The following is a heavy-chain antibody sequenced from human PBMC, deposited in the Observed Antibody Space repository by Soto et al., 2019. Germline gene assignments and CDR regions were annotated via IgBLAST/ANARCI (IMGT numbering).Heavy chain of an antibody. Sequence: EVQLVESGGGLVQPGGSLRLSCAASGFTLSSYWMSWVRQAPGKGLEWVANINQDGSAKYYVDSVKGRFTMSRDNAENSLFLHMDSLRAEDTAVYYCARAPYSSAWYRFDYWGQGTLVTVSS. J-gene: IGHJ4*02. CDR1: GFTLSSYW. D-gene: IGHD6-19*01. CDR3: ARAPYSSAWYRFDY. CDR2: INQDGSAK. V-gene: IGHV3-7*04.